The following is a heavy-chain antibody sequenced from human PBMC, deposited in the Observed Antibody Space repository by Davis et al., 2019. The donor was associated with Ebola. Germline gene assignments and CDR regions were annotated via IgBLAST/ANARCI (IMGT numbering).Heavy chain of an antibody. D-gene: IGHD2-21*01. Sequence: MPSNPLSPTFVVPGGPFRSYYWNWIRQPPGKGLEWIGEINDSGSTNYNPSLKSRVTISVDTSKNQFSLKLSSVTAADTAVYYCARGPSIRAFDIWGQGTMVTVSS. V-gene: IGHV4-34*01. CDR2: INDSGST. CDR3: ARGPSIRAFDI. J-gene: IGHJ3*02. CDR1: GGPFRSYY.